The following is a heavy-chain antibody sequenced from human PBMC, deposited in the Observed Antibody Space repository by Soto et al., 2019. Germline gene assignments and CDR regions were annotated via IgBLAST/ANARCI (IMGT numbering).Heavy chain of an antibody. J-gene: IGHJ5*02. CDR3: ARELSITMVSPRVGP. Sequence: TGGSLRLSCAASGFTFSSYSMNWVRQAPGKGLEWVSYISSSSSTIYYADSVKGRFTISRDNAKNSLYLQMNSLRAEDTAVYYCARELSITMVSPRVGPWGQGTLVTVSS. CDR1: GFTFSSYS. CDR2: ISSSSSTI. V-gene: IGHV3-48*01. D-gene: IGHD3-10*01.